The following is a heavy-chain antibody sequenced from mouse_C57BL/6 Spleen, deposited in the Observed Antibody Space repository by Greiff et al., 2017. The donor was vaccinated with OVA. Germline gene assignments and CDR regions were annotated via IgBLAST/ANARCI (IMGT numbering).Heavy chain of an antibody. J-gene: IGHJ2*01. CDR2: IYPGDGGT. CDR1: GYAFSSSW. V-gene: IGHV1-82*01. CDR3: ARLRYFDY. Sequence: VKLMESGPELVKPGASVKISCKASGYAFSSSWMNWVKQRPGKGLEWIGRIYPGDGGTNYNGNFKCKATLTADKSSSTAYMQLSSLTSEDSAVYFCARLRYFDYWGQGTTLTVSS.